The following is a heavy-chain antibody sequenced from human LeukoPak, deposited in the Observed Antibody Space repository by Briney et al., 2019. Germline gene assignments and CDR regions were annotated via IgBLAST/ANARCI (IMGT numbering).Heavy chain of an antibody. D-gene: IGHD3-22*01. J-gene: IGHJ4*02. V-gene: IGHV3-7*01. CDR2: IKQDGSEK. Sequence: GGSLSLSCAASGFTFSSYWMSWVRQAPGKGLEWVANIKQDGSEKYYVDSVKGRFTISRDNAKNSLYLQMNSLRAEDTAVYYCARDQTYYYDSSGLSDYWGQGTLVTVSS. CDR1: GFTFSSYW. CDR3: ARDQTYYYDSSGLSDY.